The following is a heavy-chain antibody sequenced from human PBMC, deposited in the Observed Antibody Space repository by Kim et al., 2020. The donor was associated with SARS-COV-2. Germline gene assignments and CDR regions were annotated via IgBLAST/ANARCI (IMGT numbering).Heavy chain of an antibody. D-gene: IGHD6-13*01. J-gene: IGHJ4*02. V-gene: IGHV1-2*02. CDR2: INPNSGGT. CDR3: ARDSQKGIAAAVLRN. Sequence: ASVKVSCKASGYTFTGYYMHWVRQAPGQGLEWMGWINPNSGGTNYAQKFQGRVTMTRDTSISTAYMELSRLRSDDTAVYYCARDSQKGIAAAVLRNWGQGTLVTVSS. CDR1: GYTFTGYY.